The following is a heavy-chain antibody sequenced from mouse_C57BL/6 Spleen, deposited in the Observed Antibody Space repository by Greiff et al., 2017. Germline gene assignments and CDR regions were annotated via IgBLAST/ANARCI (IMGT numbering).Heavy chain of an antibody. CDR1: GYTFTSYW. D-gene: IGHD2-1*01. J-gene: IGHJ4*01. Sequence: QVQLQQPGAELVMPGASVKLSCKASGYTFTSYWMHWVKQRPGQGLEWIGEIDPSDSYTNYNQKFKGKSTLTVDKSSSTAYMQLSSLTSEDSAVYYCARVGNPRYYAMDYWGQGTSVTVSS. CDR3: ARVGNPRYYAMDY. V-gene: IGHV1-69*01. CDR2: IDPSDSYT.